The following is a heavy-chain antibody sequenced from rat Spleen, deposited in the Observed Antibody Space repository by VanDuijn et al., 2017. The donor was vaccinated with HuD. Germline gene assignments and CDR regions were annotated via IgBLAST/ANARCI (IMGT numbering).Heavy chain of an antibody. V-gene: IGHV5-7*01. CDR2: ISYDGSST. CDR3: ARHNAGYGVMDA. Sequence: EVQLVESGGGLVQPGRSMKLSCAASGLSFSNYDMAWVRQAPKKGLEWVATISYDGSSTYYRDSGKGRFTISRDNAKSTLYLQMDSLRSEETATYYCARHNAGYGVMDAWGQGASVTVSS. D-gene: IGHD4-3*01. CDR1: GLSFSNYD. J-gene: IGHJ4*01.